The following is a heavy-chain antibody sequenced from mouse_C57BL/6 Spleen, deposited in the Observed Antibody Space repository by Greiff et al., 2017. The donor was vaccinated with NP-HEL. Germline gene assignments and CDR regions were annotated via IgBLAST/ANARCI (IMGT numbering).Heavy chain of an antibody. D-gene: IGHD1-1*01. J-gene: IGHJ3*01. CDR2: IDPSDSET. V-gene: IGHV1-52*01. CDR3: ARREGYGSREGFAY. Sequence: QVQLQQPGAELVRPGSSVKLSCKASGYTFTSYWMHWVKQRPVQGLEWIGNIDPSDSETHYNQKFKDKATLTVDKSSSTAYMQLRSLTSEDSAVYYCARREGYGSREGFAYRGQGNLVTVFA. CDR1: GYTFTSYW.